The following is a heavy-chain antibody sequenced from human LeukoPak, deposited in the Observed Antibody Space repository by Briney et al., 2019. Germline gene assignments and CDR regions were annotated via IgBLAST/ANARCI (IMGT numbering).Heavy chain of an antibody. D-gene: IGHD3-22*01. V-gene: IGHV4-39*01. CDR2: IYYSGST. CDR3: ARRPDYYDSSGHFDY. Sequence: SETLSLTCTGSGGSISSSSYYWGWLRQPPGKGLEWIGSIYYSGSTYYNPSLNSRATISVDTNKNQFSLKLSSVTAADTAVYYGARRPDYYDSSGHFDYWGQGTLVTVSS. CDR1: GGSISSSSYY. J-gene: IGHJ4*02.